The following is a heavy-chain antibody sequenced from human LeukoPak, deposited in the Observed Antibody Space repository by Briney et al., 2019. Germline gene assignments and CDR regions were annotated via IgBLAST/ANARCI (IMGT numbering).Heavy chain of an antibody. J-gene: IGHJ4*02. Sequence: PGGSLRLSCAASGFTFSSYATSWVRQAPGKGLEWVSTTSGSGGSTSYADSVKGRFTISRDNSKNTLYLQMNSLRAEDTAVYYCATKRLGGLSHWGQGTLVTVSS. V-gene: IGHV3-23*01. CDR2: TSGSGGST. D-gene: IGHD3-16*02. CDR3: ATKRLGGLSH. CDR1: GFTFSSYA.